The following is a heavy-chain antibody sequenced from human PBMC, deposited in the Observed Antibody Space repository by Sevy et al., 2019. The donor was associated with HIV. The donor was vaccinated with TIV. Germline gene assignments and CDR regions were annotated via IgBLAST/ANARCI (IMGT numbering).Heavy chain of an antibody. V-gene: IGHV3-11*01. D-gene: IGHD3-10*01. Sequence: GGSLRLSCAASGFTFSDYYMIWIRQAPGKGLEWVSYISSSGSTIYYADSVKGRFTISRDNAKNSLYLQMNSLRAEDTAVYYCARMETYYYGSGSYSPLYYFDYWGQGTLVTVSS. J-gene: IGHJ4*02. CDR1: GFTFSDYY. CDR2: ISSSGSTI. CDR3: ARMETYYYGSGSYSPLYYFDY.